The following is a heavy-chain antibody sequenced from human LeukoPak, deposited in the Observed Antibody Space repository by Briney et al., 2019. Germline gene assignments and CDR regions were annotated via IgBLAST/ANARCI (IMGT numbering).Heavy chain of an antibody. V-gene: IGHV4-39*01. D-gene: IGHD3-3*01. CDR1: GDSIRDDNYF. J-gene: IGHJ4*02. CDR3: ARHQFYGVSQPHPFDS. Sequence: PSEALSLTRTVSGDSIRDDNYFWGWIRQPSGKGLEWIVSINYGGSTYYNPSLETRVTMSLDTSKHQFSLKLNSVTATDTAVYYCARHQFYGVSQPHPFDSWGQGILVTVSS. CDR2: INYGGST.